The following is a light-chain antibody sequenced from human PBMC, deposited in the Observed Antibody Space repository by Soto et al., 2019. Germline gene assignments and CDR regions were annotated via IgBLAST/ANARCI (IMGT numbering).Light chain of an antibody. J-gene: IGKJ1*01. CDR2: GAS. V-gene: IGKV3-20*01. CDR3: LQYGTFPRT. CDR1: QSVRSSY. Sequence: EIVLTQSPGTLSLSPGERATLSCRASQSVRSSYLAWYQQNAGQAPRHLIYGASSRATDIPDRFSGSGSGTDFTLTISRLEPEDFAVYYCLQYGTFPRTFGQGTKVDIK.